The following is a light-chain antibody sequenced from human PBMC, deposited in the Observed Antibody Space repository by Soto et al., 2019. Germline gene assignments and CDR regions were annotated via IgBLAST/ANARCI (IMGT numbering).Light chain of an antibody. Sequence: DIQMTQSPTSLFASVGDSVTITCRASQGIRNFVAWYQQKPGKAPKFLFYAASTLQSGVPSRFSGSGSGTDFTLAINSLQPEDVATYSCQKYSSVPVFGPGTKVEIK. V-gene: IGKV1-27*01. J-gene: IGKJ3*01. CDR1: QGIRNF. CDR3: QKYSSVPV. CDR2: AAS.